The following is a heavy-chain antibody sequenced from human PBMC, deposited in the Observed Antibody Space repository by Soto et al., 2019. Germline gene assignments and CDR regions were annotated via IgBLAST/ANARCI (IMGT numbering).Heavy chain of an antibody. CDR3: ARDTYYDILTGYWWSPKYGMDV. CDR1: GFSVSSSH. Sequence: SGGSLRLSCAASGFSVSSSHMNWVRQAPGKGLEWVSSISSSSSYIYYADSVKGRFTISRDNAKNSLYLQMNSLRAEDTAVYYCARDTYYDILTGYWWSPKYGMDVWGQGTTVTVSS. D-gene: IGHD3-9*01. J-gene: IGHJ6*02. CDR2: ISSSSSYI. V-gene: IGHV3-21*01.